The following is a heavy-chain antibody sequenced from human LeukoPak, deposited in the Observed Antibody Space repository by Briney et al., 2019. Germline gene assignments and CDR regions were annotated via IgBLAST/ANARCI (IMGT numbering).Heavy chain of an antibody. CDR3: ARNNAMDV. Sequence: PGGSLRLSCAASGFTFSSYWMNWVRQAPGKGLVWVSRIASDGSSTTYADSVKGRFSISRDNAKNTLYLQMNSLRAEDTALYHCARNNAMDVWGQGTTVIVTS. CDR2: IASDGSST. J-gene: IGHJ6*02. V-gene: IGHV3-74*01. CDR1: GFTFSSYW. D-gene: IGHD2-8*01.